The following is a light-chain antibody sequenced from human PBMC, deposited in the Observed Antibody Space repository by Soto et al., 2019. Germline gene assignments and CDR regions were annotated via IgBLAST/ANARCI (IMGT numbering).Light chain of an antibody. CDR3: QQRSNWPPIT. J-gene: IGKJ5*01. CDR1: QSVSSSY. V-gene: IGKV3D-20*02. CDR2: GPS. Sequence: EIVLTQSPGTLSLSPGERATLSCRASQSVSSSYLAWYQQKPGQAPRLLIYGPSIRATGIPDRFSGSGFGTDFTLTISSLEPEDAAVYYCQQRSNWPPITFGQGTDWRL.